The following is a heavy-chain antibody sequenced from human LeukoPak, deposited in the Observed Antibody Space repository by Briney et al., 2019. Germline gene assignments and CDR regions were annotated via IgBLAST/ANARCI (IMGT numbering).Heavy chain of an antibody. J-gene: IGHJ4*02. CDR1: GGSLSGYY. CDR3: ARVGIPHYFDY. D-gene: IGHD7-27*01. V-gene: IGHV4-34*01. Sequence: SETLSLTCAVYGGSLSGYYWSWIRQPPGKGLEWIGEINHSGSTNYNPSLKSRVTISVDTSKNQFSLKLSSVTAAVTAVYYCARVGIPHYFDYWGQGTLVTVSS. CDR2: INHSGST.